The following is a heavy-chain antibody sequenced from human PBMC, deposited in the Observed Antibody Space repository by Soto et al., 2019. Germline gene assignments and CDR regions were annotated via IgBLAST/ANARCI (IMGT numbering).Heavy chain of an antibody. CDR1: GGSFNGYY. Sequence: SETLSLTCAVYGGSFNGYYWSWIRQPPGKGPEWIGDINYSGSTNYNPSLKSRVTISVDTSKNQFSLKLRSETAADMAVFYCARAPDKYYFDSWGQGTLVTVSS. CDR3: ARAPDKYYFDS. CDR2: INYSGST. J-gene: IGHJ4*02. V-gene: IGHV4-34*01.